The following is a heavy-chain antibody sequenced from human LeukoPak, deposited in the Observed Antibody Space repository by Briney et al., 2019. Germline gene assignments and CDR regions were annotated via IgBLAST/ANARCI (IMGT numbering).Heavy chain of an antibody. Sequence: PSDTLSLTCTVSGGSINSDFWAWIRQPPRKGLEWIGNVYYSGTTNYNHSLKSRVSISVDTSKSQFFLKLTSVTAADTAVYYCAREVVLLSTFGVAPRGTWVDPWGQGTLVTVSS. J-gene: IGHJ5*02. CDR1: GGSINSDF. V-gene: IGHV4-59*01. CDR3: AREVVLLSTFGVAPRGTWVDP. CDR2: VYYSGTT. D-gene: IGHD3-3*01.